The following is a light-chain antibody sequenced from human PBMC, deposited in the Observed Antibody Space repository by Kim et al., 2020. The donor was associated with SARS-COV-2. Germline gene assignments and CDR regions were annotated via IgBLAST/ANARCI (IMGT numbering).Light chain of an antibody. Sequence: QSVLTQPASVSGSPGQSITISCTGTSSDVGNYNLVSWYQQYPGKAPKLMIYEVDKRPSGVSNRFSGSKSGNTASLAISGLQTEDEADYYCCSYAGSSTFRVFGGGTQLTVL. V-gene: IGLV2-23*02. J-gene: IGLJ3*02. CDR3: CSYAGSSTFRV. CDR1: SSDVGNYNL. CDR2: EVD.